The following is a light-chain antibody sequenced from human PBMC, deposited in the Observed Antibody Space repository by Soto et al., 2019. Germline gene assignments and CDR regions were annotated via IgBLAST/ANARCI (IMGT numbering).Light chain of an antibody. J-gene: IGKJ1*01. CDR2: DAS. V-gene: IGKV3-15*01. CDR1: QTINNK. CDR3: HQDNGWPRT. Sequence: EKVLTQFPATLSVSPWERAALSCRASQTINNKLAWYQQRPGQAPRLLIFDASTRAGGVPARFSGGGSGTEFTLTITSLQSEDFAVYYCHQDNGWPRTFGQGTKVDTK.